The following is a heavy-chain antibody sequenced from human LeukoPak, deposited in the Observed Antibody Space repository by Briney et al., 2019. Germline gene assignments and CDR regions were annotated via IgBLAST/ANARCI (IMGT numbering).Heavy chain of an antibody. CDR1: GASISSSSYY. CDR2: IYYSGST. J-gene: IGHJ5*02. V-gene: IGHV4-39*07. CDR3: ARETYYYGSGSP. Sequence: SATLSLTCTVSGASISSSSYYSGWIRQPPGKGLEWIGSIYYSGSTYYNPSLNTRVTRSEDTSKNQFSLKLSSVTAADTAVYDCARETYYYGSGSPWGQGTLVTASS. D-gene: IGHD3-10*01.